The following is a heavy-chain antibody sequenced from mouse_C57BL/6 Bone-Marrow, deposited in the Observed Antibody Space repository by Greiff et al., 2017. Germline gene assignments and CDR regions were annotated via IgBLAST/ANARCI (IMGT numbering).Heavy chain of an antibody. D-gene: IGHD2-5*01. CDR1: GYAFSSYW. J-gene: IGHJ4*01. CDR2: IYPGDGDT. Sequence: VQLQQSGAELVKPGASVKISCKASGYAFSSYWMNWVKQRPGTGLEWIGQIYPGDGDTNYNGKFKGKATLTADKSSSTAYMQLSSLTSEDSAVYFCARVYSNHYYAMDYWGQGTSVTVSS. CDR3: ARVYSNHYYAMDY. V-gene: IGHV1-80*01.